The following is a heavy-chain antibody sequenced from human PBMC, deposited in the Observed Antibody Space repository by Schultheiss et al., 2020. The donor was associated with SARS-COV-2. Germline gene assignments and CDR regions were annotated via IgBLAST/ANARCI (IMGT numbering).Heavy chain of an antibody. V-gene: IGHV4-34*01. J-gene: IGHJ6*03. CDR3: ARGLKTIFGVTTYYYYYMDV. CDR2: IYYSGLT. CDR1: GGSFSGYY. D-gene: IGHD3-3*01. Sequence: SETLSLTCAVYGGSFSGYYWGWIRQPPGKGLEWIGSIYYSGLTYYNPSLKSRVTISVDTSKNQFSLKLSSVTAADTAVYYCARGLKTIFGVTTYYYYYMDVWGKGTTVTVSS.